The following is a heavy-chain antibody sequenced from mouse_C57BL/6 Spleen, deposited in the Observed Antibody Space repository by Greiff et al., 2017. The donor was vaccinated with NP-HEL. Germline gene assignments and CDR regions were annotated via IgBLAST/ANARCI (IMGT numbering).Heavy chain of an antibody. Sequence: VMLVESGPGLVQPSQSLSITCTVSGFSLTSYGVHWVRQSPGKGLEWLGVIWRGGSTDYNAAFMSRLSITKDNSKSQVFFKMNSLQADDTAIYYCANYGPYWYFDVWGTGTTVTVSS. CDR3: ANYGPYWYFDV. D-gene: IGHD1-2*01. V-gene: IGHV2-5*01. CDR2: IWRGGST. CDR1: GFSLTSYG. J-gene: IGHJ1*03.